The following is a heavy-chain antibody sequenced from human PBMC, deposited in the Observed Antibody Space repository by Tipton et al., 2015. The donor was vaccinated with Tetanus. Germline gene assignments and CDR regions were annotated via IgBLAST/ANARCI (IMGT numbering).Heavy chain of an antibody. D-gene: IGHD3-10*01. CDR2: ISSTSRYI. CDR3: ATGLTFDY. V-gene: IGHV3-21*01. CDR1: GFAFSNFW. J-gene: IGHJ4*02. Sequence: GSLRLSCAASGFAFSNFWMNWVRQAPGKGLEWVSSISSTSRYIYYADSLKGRVTISRDNAKNSVSLLMESLRAEDTAIYYCATGLTFDYWGQGALVTVSS.